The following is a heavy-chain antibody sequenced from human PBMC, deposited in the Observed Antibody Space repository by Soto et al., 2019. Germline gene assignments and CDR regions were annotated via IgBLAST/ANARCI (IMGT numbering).Heavy chain of an antibody. CDR3: ARDNSPHSSSLALDWFDP. CDR2: INPNSGGT. CDR1: GYTFTGYY. V-gene: IGHV1-2*02. D-gene: IGHD6-6*01. Sequence: GASVKVSCKASGYTFTGYYMHWVRQAPGQGLEWMGWINPNSGGTNYAQKFQGRVTMTRDTSISTAYMELSRLRSDDTAVYYCARDNSPHSSSLALDWFDPWGQGTLVTVSS. J-gene: IGHJ5*02.